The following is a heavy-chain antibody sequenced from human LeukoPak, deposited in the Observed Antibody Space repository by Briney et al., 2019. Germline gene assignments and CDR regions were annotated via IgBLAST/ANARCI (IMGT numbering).Heavy chain of an antibody. V-gene: IGHV3-53*01. CDR2: IFSGGRT. D-gene: IGHD2-15*01. CDR3: ARGTRDGGSRTPFDP. J-gene: IGHJ5*02. Sequence: GGSLRLSCAASGFTVSSNSMSWVRQAPGKGLEWVSVIFSGGRTYYADSVRGRFTISRDNSKNTLYLQMNSLRAEDTAVYYCARGTRDGGSRTPFDPWGQGTLVTVSS. CDR1: GFTVSSNS.